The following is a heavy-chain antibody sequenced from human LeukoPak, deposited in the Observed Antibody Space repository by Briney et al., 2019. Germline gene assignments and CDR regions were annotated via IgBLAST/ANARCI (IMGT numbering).Heavy chain of an antibody. Sequence: GGSLRLSCAASGLTFRNYWMHWVRQAPGKGLMWLSRITSDGSDTIYADSGKGRFTISRDNAKNTVYLQMNSLRAEDTAVYYCAKDILAAGLFFDYWGQGTLVTVSS. V-gene: IGHV3-74*01. CDR1: GLTFRNYW. CDR2: ITSDGSDT. J-gene: IGHJ4*02. CDR3: AKDILAAGLFFDY. D-gene: IGHD6-13*01.